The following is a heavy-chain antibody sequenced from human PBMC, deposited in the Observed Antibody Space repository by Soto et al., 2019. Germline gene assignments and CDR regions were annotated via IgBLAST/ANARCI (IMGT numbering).Heavy chain of an antibody. CDR2: ISYDGSNK. D-gene: IGHD3-9*01. V-gene: IGHV3-30*18. Sequence: QVQLVESGGGVVQPGRSLRLSCAASGFTFSSYGMYWVRQAPGKGLEWVAVISYDGSNKYYADSVKGRFTISRDNSKNTLYLQMNSLRAEDTAVYYCAKDRSLLRYFDWSKYYFDYWGQGTLVTVSS. CDR3: AKDRSLLRYFDWSKYYFDY. CDR1: GFTFSSYG. J-gene: IGHJ4*02.